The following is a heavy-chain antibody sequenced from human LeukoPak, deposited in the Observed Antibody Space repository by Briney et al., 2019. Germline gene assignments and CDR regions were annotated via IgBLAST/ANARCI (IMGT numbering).Heavy chain of an antibody. Sequence: GGSLRLSCAASGFTFSNAWMSWVCQAPGKGLEWVGRIKSKTDGGTTDYAAPVKGRFTISRDDSKNTLSLQMNSLKTEDTAVYYCTIYYFASGTYFDYWGQGILVIVSS. V-gene: IGHV3-15*01. CDR1: GFTFSNAW. CDR2: IKSKTDGGTT. D-gene: IGHD3-10*01. J-gene: IGHJ4*02. CDR3: TIYYFASGTYFDY.